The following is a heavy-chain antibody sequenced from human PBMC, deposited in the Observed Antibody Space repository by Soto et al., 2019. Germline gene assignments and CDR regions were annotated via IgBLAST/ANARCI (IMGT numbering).Heavy chain of an antibody. CDR2: INHSGST. Sequence: PSETLSLTCAVYGGSFSGYYWSWIRQPPGKGLEWIGEINHSGSTNYSPSLKSRVTISVDTSKNRFSLKLSSVTAADTAVYYCARVFSDSSSFFDPWGQGTLVTVSS. CDR3: ARVFSDSSSFFDP. CDR1: GGSFSGYY. J-gene: IGHJ5*02. V-gene: IGHV4-34*01. D-gene: IGHD6-13*01.